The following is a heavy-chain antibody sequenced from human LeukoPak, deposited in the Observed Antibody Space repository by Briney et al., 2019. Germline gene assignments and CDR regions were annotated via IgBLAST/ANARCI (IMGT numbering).Heavy chain of an antibody. CDR1: GGSISSSNW. J-gene: IGHJ5*02. Sequence: SGTLSLTCAVSGGSISSSNWWSWVRQPPGKGLEWIGEIYHSGSTHYNPSLKSRVTISVDKSKNQFSLKLSSVTAADTAVYYCARDVSVTTAWFDPWGQGILVTVSS. V-gene: IGHV4-4*02. CDR2: IYHSGST. D-gene: IGHD4-17*01. CDR3: ARDVSVTTAWFDP.